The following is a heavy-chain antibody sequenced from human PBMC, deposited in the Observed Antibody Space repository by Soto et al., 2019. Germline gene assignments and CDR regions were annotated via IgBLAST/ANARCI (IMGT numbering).Heavy chain of an antibody. CDR2: IYYNGST. Sequence: SETLSLTCTVSGGSISSGGYFWSWIRQPPGKGLEWIDYIYYNGSTNYNPSLKSRVTISVDTSKNQFSLKLSSVTAADTAVYYCARLTDCGGDCPLFDYWGQGTLVTVSS. CDR1: GGSISSGGYF. V-gene: IGHV4-61*08. D-gene: IGHD2-21*02. CDR3: ARLTDCGGDCPLFDY. J-gene: IGHJ4*02.